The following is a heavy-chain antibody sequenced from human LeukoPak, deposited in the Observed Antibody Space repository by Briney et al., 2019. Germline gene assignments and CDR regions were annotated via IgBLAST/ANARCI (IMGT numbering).Heavy chain of an antibody. J-gene: IGHJ4*02. D-gene: IGHD5-18*01. V-gene: IGHV4-59*01. CDR3: ARGYNYGAHYWFDY. CDR1: DGSINIYY. Sequence: SETLSLTCTVSDGSINIYYWSWIRQAPGKGLEWTGYIYNSGSNNYNPSLRRRVTISMDTSKIQFSLRLTSVTAADTAMYYCARGYNYGAHYWFDYWGQGTLVTVSS. CDR2: IYNSGSN.